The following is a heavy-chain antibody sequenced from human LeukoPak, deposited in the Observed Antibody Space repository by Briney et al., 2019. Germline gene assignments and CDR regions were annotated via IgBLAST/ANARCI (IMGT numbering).Heavy chain of an antibody. CDR1: GYIFTNYW. V-gene: IGHV5-51*01. Sequence: PGESLKISCEGSGYIFTNYWIAWVRQMPGKGLEWMGIIYPDDSDTRYSPSFQGQVTISADKSISTAYLQWSSLKASDTAMYYCARRSYYDSGGYYYDFWGQGTLVTVSS. CDR2: IYPDDSDT. D-gene: IGHD3-22*01. J-gene: IGHJ4*02. CDR3: ARRSYYDSGGYYYDF.